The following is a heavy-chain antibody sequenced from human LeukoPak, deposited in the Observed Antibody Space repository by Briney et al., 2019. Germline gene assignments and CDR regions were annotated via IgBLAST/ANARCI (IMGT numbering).Heavy chain of an antibody. J-gene: IGHJ3*01. D-gene: IGHD3-16*02. CDR1: GYSFTNYW. Sequence: GESLKISCKGSGYSFTNYWIGWVRQMPGKGLEWMGLIYPGDSDTRYSPSFQGQVTISADKSISSACLQWSSLKASDTAMYYCARAIYDYLWGTYRYDAFDFWGQGTMVTVSS. V-gene: IGHV5-51*01. CDR3: ARAIYDYLWGTYRYDAFDF. CDR2: IYPGDSDT.